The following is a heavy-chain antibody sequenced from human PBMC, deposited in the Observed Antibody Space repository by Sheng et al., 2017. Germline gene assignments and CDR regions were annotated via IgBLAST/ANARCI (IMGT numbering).Heavy chain of an antibody. CDR2: INHSGST. CDR3: ARGLIAVAGTSFDY. V-gene: IGHV4-34*01. CDR1: GGSFSGYY. Sequence: QVQLQQWGAGLLKPSETLSLTCAVYGGSFSGYYWSWIRQPPGKGLEWIGEINHSGSTNYNPSLKSRVTISVDTSKNQFSLKLSSVTAADTAVYYCARGLIAVAGTSFDYWGQGTLVTVSS. J-gene: IGHJ4*02. D-gene: IGHD6-19*01.